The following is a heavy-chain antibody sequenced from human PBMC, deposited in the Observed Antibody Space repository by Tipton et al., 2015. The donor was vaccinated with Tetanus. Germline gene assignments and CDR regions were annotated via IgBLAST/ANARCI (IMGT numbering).Heavy chain of an antibody. V-gene: IGHV5-51*01. CDR1: GYSFNSYW. J-gene: IGHJ3*02. Sequence: QLVQSGAEVKKPGESLKISCQGSGYSFNSYWIGWVRQKPGKGLEWMGIIYPTDSDTRYSPPFQGQVTISTDKSISTAYLQWNSLKAADTAMDYCARSAHPRGYADGFRLRGPFDIWGQGTMGAVSS. CDR2: IYPTDSDT. D-gene: IGHD2-15*01. CDR3: ARSAHPRGYADGFRLRGPFDI.